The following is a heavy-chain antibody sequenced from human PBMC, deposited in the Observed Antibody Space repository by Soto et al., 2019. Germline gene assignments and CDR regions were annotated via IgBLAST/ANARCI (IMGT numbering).Heavy chain of an antibody. D-gene: IGHD1-26*01. J-gene: IGHJ4*02. Sequence: PGGSLRLSCVASGFSITSFAMSWVRQAPGKGLEWASAISASGGSTYAESVKGRFTISRDNSKNTLYLQMNSLRVEDTAVYYCAKVLSSGSYSGALEYWGQGALVT. CDR2: ISASGGST. V-gene: IGHV3-23*01. CDR1: GFSITSFA. CDR3: AKVLSSGSYSGALEY.